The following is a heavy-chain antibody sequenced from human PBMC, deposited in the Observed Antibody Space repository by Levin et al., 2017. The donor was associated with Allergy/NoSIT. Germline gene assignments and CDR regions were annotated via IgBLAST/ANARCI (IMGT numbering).Heavy chain of an antibody. CDR2: ISWNSGSI. J-gene: IGHJ3*02. D-gene: IGHD2-2*01. CDR1: GFTFDDYA. V-gene: IGHV3-9*01. CDR3: AKEAVPAAMIHYPDAFDI. Sequence: SLKISCAASGFTFDDYAMHWVRQAPGKGLEWVSGISWNSGSIGYADSVKGRFTISRDNAKNSLYLQMNSLRAEDTALYYCAKEAVPAAMIHYPDAFDIWGQGTMVTVSS.